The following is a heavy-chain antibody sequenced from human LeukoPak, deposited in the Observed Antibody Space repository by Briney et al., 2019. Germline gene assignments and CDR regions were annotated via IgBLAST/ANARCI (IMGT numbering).Heavy chain of an antibody. CDR3: AKQLTSVIAARIDFDY. J-gene: IGHJ4*02. CDR1: GFTFSSYG. CDR2: IRYDGSNK. Sequence: GGSLRLSCAASGFTFSSYGMHWVRQAPGKGLEWVAFIRYDGSNKYYADSVKGRFTISRDNSKNTLYLQMNSLRAEDTAVYYCAKQLTSVIAARIDFDYWGQGTLVTVSS. V-gene: IGHV3-30*02. D-gene: IGHD6-6*01.